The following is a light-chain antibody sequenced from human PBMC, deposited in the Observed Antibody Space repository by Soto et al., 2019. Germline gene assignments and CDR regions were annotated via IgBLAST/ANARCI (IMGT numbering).Light chain of an antibody. Sequence: DIVLTQSPGTLSLSPGERATLSCRASQTVNSNYLAWYQQKPGQAPRLLIYGASSRATGIPDRFSGSGSGADFTLTISRLEPEDFAVYYCQQYTSSTYTFGQGTKLEIK. CDR2: GAS. V-gene: IGKV3-20*01. J-gene: IGKJ2*01. CDR3: QQYTSSTYT. CDR1: QTVNSNY.